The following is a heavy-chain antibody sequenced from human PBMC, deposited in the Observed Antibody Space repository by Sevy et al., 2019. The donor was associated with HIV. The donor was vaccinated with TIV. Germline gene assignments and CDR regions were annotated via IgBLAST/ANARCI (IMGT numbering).Heavy chain of an antibody. D-gene: IGHD3-10*01. CDR3: TTDLSWYYSGSGTNRLHRPGRYYMDV. Sequence: GGSLRLSCAASGFTFSNAWMSWVRQAPGKGLEWVGRIKSKTDGGTTDYAAPVKGRFTISRDDSKNMLYLQMNSLKTEDTAVYYCTTDLSWYYSGSGTNRLHRPGRYYMDVWGKGTTVTVSS. CDR1: GFTFSNAW. J-gene: IGHJ6*03. V-gene: IGHV3-15*01. CDR2: IKSKTDGGTT.